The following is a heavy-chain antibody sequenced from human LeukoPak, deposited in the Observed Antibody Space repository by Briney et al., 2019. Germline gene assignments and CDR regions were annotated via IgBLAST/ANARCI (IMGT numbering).Heavy chain of an antibody. J-gene: IGHJ6*02. Sequence: GRSLRLSCAASGFTFSSYGMHWVRQAPGKGLEWVAVISYDGSNKYYADSVKGRFTISRDNSKNTLYLQMNSLRAEDTAVYYCAKDPHSGAYYYGMDVWGQGTTVTVSS. V-gene: IGHV3-30*18. CDR2: ISYDGSNK. D-gene: IGHD2-15*01. CDR3: AKDPHSGAYYYGMDV. CDR1: GFTFSSYG.